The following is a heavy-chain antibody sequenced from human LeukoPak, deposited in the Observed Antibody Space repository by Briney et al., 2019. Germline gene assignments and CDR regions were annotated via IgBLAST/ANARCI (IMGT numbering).Heavy chain of an antibody. V-gene: IGHV4-31*03. D-gene: IGHD3-22*01. CDR3: ARHTSYDRSGYYPDY. CDR1: GGSISSGGYY. Sequence: PSQTLSLTCTVSGGSISSGGYYWSWIRQHPGKGLEWIGYIYYSGSTKYNPSLKSRVTISVDTSKNEFSLKLSSVTAADTALYYCARHTSYDRSGYYPDYWGQGILVTVSS. J-gene: IGHJ4*02. CDR2: IYYSGST.